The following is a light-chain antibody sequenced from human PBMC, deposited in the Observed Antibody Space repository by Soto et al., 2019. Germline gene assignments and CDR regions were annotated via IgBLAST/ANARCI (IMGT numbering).Light chain of an antibody. V-gene: IGKV3-15*01. CDR1: QSVSSN. J-gene: IGKJ2*01. CDR3: HQYNNRPPYT. CDR2: GES. Sequence: EIVMTQSPATLSVSPGERATLSCRASQSVSSNLAWYQQKPGQDPSLLIYGESTRATGIPARFSGSGAGTDFTTIIISRQSEDVAVYYCHQYNNRPPYTFGQGTKLEIK.